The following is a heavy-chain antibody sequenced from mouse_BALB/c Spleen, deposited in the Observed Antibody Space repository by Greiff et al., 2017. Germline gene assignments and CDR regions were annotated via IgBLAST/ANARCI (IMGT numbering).Heavy chain of an antibody. J-gene: IGHJ1*01. CDR1: GFTFSSYT. CDR2: ISSGGST. D-gene: IGHD1-2*01. Sequence: EVKLVESGGGLVQPGGSLKLSCAASGFTFSSYTMSWVRQTPEKRLEWVASISSGGSTYYPDSVKGRFTISRDNARNILYLQMSSLRSEDTAMYYCARGSLLRAYFDVWGAGTTVTVSS. V-gene: IGHV5-6-5*01. CDR3: ARGSLLRAYFDV.